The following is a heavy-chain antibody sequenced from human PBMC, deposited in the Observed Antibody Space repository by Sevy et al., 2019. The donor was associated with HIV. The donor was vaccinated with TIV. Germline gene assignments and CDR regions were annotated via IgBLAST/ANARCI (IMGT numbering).Heavy chain of an antibody. J-gene: IGHJ4*02. CDR2: ISGSGGSGDKT. Sequence: GGSLRLSCAASGFTFSNYAMTWVRQAPGKGLEWVSGISGSGGSGDKTNYADSVKGRFTISRDDSKNSLYLQLNSLRTEETAIYYCARKYDSSGYFDYWGQGTLVTVSS. CDR3: ARKYDSSGYFDY. CDR1: GFTFSNYA. V-gene: IGHV3-23*01. D-gene: IGHD3-22*01.